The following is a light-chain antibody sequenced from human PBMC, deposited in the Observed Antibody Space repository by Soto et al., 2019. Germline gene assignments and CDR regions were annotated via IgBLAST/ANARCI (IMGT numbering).Light chain of an antibody. Sequence: EIVMMQSPATLSVSPGERATLSCRASQIIANNLAWYQQKPGQAPRLLIYGASSRATGIPDRFSGSGSGTDFTLTISRLEPEDFAVYYCQQYGSSPPGTFGQGTKVDIK. CDR1: QIIANN. J-gene: IGKJ1*01. V-gene: IGKV3-20*01. CDR3: QQYGSSPPGT. CDR2: GAS.